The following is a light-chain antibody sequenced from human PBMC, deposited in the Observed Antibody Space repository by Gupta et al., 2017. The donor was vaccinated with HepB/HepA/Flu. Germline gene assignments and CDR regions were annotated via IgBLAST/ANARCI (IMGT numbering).Light chain of an antibody. CDR3: QHNDSFPIT. V-gene: IGKV1D-12*01. Sequence: DIQMTQSPSFVSASVGDRVTITCRASQHVNIWLAWYQQKPGKAPTLLISAASRLQNGVPSRFSGSGSGTDFTLTITKRQPEDFATYCCQHNDSFPITFGQGTRMEIK. J-gene: IGKJ5*01. CDR2: AAS. CDR1: QHVNIW.